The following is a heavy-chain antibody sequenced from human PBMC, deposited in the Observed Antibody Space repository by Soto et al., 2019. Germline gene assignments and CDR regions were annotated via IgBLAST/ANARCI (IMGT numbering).Heavy chain of an antibody. V-gene: IGHV1-69*02. Sequence: QVQLVQSGAEVKKPGSSVKVSCKASGGTFSSYTISWVRQAPGQGLEWMGRIIPILGIANYAQKFQGRVTIPADKSTRTAYMELSSLRSEDTAVYYCARGGVDIVVVPARYYYYGMDVWGQGTTVTVSS. CDR3: ARGGVDIVVVPARYYYYGMDV. D-gene: IGHD2-2*01. CDR2: IIPILGIA. CDR1: GGTFSSYT. J-gene: IGHJ6*02.